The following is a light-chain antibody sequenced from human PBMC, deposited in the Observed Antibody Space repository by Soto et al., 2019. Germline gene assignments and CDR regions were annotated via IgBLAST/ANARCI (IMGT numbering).Light chain of an antibody. V-gene: IGKV3-20*01. CDR1: QSVSDSY. J-gene: IGKJ3*01. Sequence: EIXLTQSXGTLSLSPGERATLSCRASQSVSDSYLAWYQQKPGQAPRLLIYASSRATGIPDRFSGSGSGTDFTLTISRLEPEDFAVYYCQHYGTSALFGPGTKVDIK. CDR3: QHYGTSAL. CDR2: AS.